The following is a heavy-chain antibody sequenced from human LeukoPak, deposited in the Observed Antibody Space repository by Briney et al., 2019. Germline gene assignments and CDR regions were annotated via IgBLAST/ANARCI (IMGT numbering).Heavy chain of an antibody. Sequence: SETLSLTCTVSGGSISSSSYYWGWIRQPPGKGLEWIGSIYYSGSTYYNPSLKSRVTISVDTSKNQFSLKLSSVTAADTAVYYCARGEVAPWEGVFAFDIWGQGTMVTVSS. CDR2: IYYSGST. V-gene: IGHV4-39*07. D-gene: IGHD1-26*01. CDR1: GGSISSSSYY. J-gene: IGHJ3*02. CDR3: ARGEVAPWEGVFAFDI.